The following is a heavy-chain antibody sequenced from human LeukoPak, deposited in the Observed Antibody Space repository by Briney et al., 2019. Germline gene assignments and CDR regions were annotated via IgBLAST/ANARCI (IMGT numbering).Heavy chain of an antibody. CDR2: IIPILGIA. V-gene: IGHV1-69*04. CDR1: GGTFSSYT. Sequence: SVKVSCKASGGTFSSYTISWVRQAPGQGLEWMGRIIPILGIANYAQKFQGRVTITADKSTSTAYMELSSLRSEDTAVYYCARDLLAEYYYGSGSYSLGYRGQGTLVTVSS. CDR3: ARDLLAEYYYGSGSYSLGY. D-gene: IGHD3-10*01. J-gene: IGHJ4*02.